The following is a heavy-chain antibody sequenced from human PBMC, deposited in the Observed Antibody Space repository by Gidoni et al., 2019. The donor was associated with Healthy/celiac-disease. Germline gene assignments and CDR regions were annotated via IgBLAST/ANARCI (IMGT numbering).Heavy chain of an antibody. Sequence: QVQLVESGGGVVHPVRSLRLSCAASGFTFSSYAMHWVRQAPGKGLEWVAVISYDGSNKYYADSVKGRFTISRDNSKNTLYLQMNSLRAEDTAVYYWARDLSLVGENYFDYWGQGTLVTVSS. CDR1: GFTFSSYA. CDR3: ARDLSLVGENYFDY. CDR2: ISYDGSNK. J-gene: IGHJ4*02. V-gene: IGHV3-30-3*01. D-gene: IGHD3-10*01.